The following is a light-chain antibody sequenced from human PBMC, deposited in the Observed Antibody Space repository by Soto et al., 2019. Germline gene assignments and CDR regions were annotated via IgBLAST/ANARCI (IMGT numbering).Light chain of an antibody. J-gene: IGKJ4*01. CDR3: RQRRDWPLT. Sequence: EIVLTQSPTTLSLSPGERGTLSCRASQSIGNQLAWYQQKPGQAPRLLIAEVSNRATGTPARLSGSGSGTDFTLTITRLQPEDFAIYYCRQRRDWPLTFGGGNKVAIK. V-gene: IGKV3-11*01. CDR2: EVS. CDR1: QSIGNQ.